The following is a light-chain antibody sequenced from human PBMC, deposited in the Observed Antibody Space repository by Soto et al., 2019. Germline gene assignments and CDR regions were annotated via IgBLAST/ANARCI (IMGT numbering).Light chain of an antibody. CDR1: QGISSY. V-gene: IGKV1-8*01. J-gene: IGKJ2*01. CDR2: AAS. Sequence: AIRMTQSPSSFSASTGDRVTITCRASQGISSYLAWYQQKPGKAPKLLIYAASTLQSGVPSRFSGSGSGTDFPLTISCLQSEDFATYYCHQYYSYPLYTFGQGTKLEIK. CDR3: HQYYSYPLYT.